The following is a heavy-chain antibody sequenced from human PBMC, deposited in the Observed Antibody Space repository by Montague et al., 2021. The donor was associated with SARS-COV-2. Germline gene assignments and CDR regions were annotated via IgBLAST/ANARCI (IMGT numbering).Heavy chain of an antibody. D-gene: IGHD3-22*01. CDR1: GGSISSGGYY. J-gene: IGHJ3*02. CDR3: ASARITMIVVVDAFDI. CDR2: IYYSGST. Sequence: TLSLTCTVSGGSISSGGYYWSWIRQHPGKGLEWIGYIYYSGSTYHNPSLKSRVTISVDTSKNQSSLKLSSVTAAATAVDYCASARITMIVVVDAFDIWGQGTMVAVSS. V-gene: IGHV4-31*03.